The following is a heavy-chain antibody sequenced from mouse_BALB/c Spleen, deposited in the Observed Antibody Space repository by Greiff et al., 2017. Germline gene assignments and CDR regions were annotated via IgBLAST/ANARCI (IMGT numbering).Heavy chain of an antibody. Sequence: QVQLQQSAAELARPGASVKMSCKASGYTFTSYTMHWVKQRPGQGLEWIGYINPSSGYTEYNQKFKDKTTLTADKSSSTAYMQLSSLTSEDSAVYYCARPCYDGYYAMDYWGQGTSVTVSS. CDR3: ARPCYDGYYAMDY. CDR1: GYTFTSYT. CDR2: INPSSGYT. V-gene: IGHV1-4*02. D-gene: IGHD2-3*01. J-gene: IGHJ4*01.